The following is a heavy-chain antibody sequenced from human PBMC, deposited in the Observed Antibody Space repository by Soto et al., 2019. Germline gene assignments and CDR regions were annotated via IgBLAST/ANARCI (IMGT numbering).Heavy chain of an antibody. J-gene: IGHJ4*02. Sequence: EVQLVESGGGLVQPGGSLRLSCAASGFTVSSNYMSWVRQAPGKGLEWVSVIYSGGSTYYADSVKGRFTISRDNSKNTVYLQMNSLRAEDTAVYYCASLHCSGGSCPDYWGQGTLVTVSS. D-gene: IGHD2-15*01. V-gene: IGHV3-66*01. CDR2: IYSGGST. CDR3: ASLHCSGGSCPDY. CDR1: GFTVSSNY.